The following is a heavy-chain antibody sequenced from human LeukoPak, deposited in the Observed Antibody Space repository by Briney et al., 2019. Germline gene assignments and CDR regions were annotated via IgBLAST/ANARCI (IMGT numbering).Heavy chain of an antibody. Sequence: GRSLRLSCAASGFTFSSYGMHWVRQAPGKGLEWVAVIWYDGSNKYYADFVKGRFTISRDNSKNTLYLQMNSLRAEDTAVYYCARDRSPMTTVTRSLRLGYYYGMDVWGKGTTVTVSS. CDR3: ARDRSPMTTVTRSLRLGYYYGMDV. CDR1: GFTFSSYG. D-gene: IGHD4-17*01. J-gene: IGHJ6*04. CDR2: IWYDGSNK. V-gene: IGHV3-33*01.